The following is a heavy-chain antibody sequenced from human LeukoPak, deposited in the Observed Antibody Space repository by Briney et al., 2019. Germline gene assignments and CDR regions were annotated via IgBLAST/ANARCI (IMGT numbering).Heavy chain of an antibody. CDR2: IYPGDSDT. V-gene: IGHV5-51*01. CDR1: GYXFTNYW. D-gene: IGHD1-14*01. CDR3: ARQEPRGYFDY. J-gene: IGHJ4*02. Sequence: GESLKISCNGSGYXFTNYWVCWVRQMPGKGLEWMGIIYPGDSDTRYSPSFQGQVTISVDKSINTAYLQWSSLKASDTAMYYCARQEPRGYFDYWGQGTLVTVSS.